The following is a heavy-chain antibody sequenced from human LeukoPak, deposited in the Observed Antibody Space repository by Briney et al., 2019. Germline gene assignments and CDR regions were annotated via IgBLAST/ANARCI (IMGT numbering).Heavy chain of an antibody. J-gene: IGHJ4*02. CDR3: ARDALAGTPNY. D-gene: IGHD6-19*01. CDR2: IYSDGRA. Sequence: PGGSLRLSCAASGFTFSSYSMNWVRQAPGKGLEWVSSIYSDGRAYYADAVKGRFTISRDTSKNTLYLQMNSLRVEETAVYYCARDALAGTPNYWGQGTLVSVSS. V-gene: IGHV3-66*01. CDR1: GFTFSSYS.